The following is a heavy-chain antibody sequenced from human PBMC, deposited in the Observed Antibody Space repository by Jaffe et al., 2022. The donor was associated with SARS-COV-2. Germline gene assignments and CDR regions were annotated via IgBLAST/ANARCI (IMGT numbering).Heavy chain of an antibody. CDR3: ARLNFYSGYSYGQSPHYFDY. J-gene: IGHJ4*02. CDR2: IYSGGST. D-gene: IGHD5-18*01. V-gene: IGHV3-53*04. Sequence: EVQLVESGGGLVQPGGSLRLSCAASGFTVSSNYMSWVRQAPGKGLEWVSVIYSGGSTYYADSVKGRFTISRHNSKNTLYLQMNSLRAEDTAVYYCARLNFYSGYSYGQSPHYFDYWGQGTLVTVSS. CDR1: GFTVSSNY.